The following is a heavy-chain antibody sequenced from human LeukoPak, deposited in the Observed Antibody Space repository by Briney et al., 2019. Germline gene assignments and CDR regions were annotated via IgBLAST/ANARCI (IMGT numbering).Heavy chain of an antibody. Sequence: PGGSLRLSCAASGFTFRSYAMSWVRQAPGKGLEWVSAISGSGGSTYYADSVKGRFTISRDNSKNTLYLQMNSLRAEDTAVYYCAKDLRAVAAAADNDYWGQGTLVTVSS. CDR3: AKDLRAVAAAADNDY. D-gene: IGHD6-13*01. J-gene: IGHJ4*02. CDR2: ISGSGGST. CDR1: GFTFRSYA. V-gene: IGHV3-23*01.